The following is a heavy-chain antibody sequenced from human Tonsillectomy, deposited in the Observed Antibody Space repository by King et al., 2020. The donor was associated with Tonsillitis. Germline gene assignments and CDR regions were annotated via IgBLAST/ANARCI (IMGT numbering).Heavy chain of an antibody. Sequence: EVQLVESGAEVKKPGESLRISCKGSGYSFTSYWISWVRQMPGKGLEWMGRIDPSDSYTNYSPSFQGHVTISADKSISTAYLQWSSLKASDTAMYYCATIRGEYYYDSSGYRDDAFDIWGQGTMVTVSS. V-gene: IGHV5-10-1*03. CDR1: GYSFTSYW. CDR2: IDPSDSYT. J-gene: IGHJ3*02. D-gene: IGHD3-22*01. CDR3: ATIRGEYYYDSSGYRDDAFDI.